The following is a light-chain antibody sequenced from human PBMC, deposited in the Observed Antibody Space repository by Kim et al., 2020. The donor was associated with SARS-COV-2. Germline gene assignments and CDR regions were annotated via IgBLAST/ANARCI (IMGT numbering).Light chain of an antibody. V-gene: IGKV1-16*01. CDR1: QDISHY. J-gene: IGKJ3*01. CDR2: AAS. CDR3: QQYDSYPFT. Sequence: ASIGDSVTITCRASQDISHYLAWFQQKPGQAPKPLMRAASNLESGVPSRFSGSGSGTDFTLTISSLQPEDFATYYCQQYDSYPFTFGPGTKVDIK.